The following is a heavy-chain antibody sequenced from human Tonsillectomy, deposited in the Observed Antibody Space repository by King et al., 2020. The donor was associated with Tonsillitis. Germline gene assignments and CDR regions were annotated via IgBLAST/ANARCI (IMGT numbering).Heavy chain of an antibody. CDR1: AFSFSTYG. Sequence: VQLVESGGGVVQPGRSLRLSCAASAFSFSTYGMHWVRQAPGKGLEWGAVIWYDGTKKYYKDSVKGRFTISRDNSKKTLYLQMNSLRAEDTAVYYCARGGPQSSGHQYYFHYWGQGTLVTVSS. CDR3: ARGGPQSSGHQYYFHY. J-gene: IGHJ4*02. CDR2: IWYDGTKK. D-gene: IGHD3-22*01. V-gene: IGHV3-33*01.